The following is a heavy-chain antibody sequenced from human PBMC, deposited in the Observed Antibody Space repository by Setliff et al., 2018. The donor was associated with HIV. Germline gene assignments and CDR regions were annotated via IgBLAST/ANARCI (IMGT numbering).Heavy chain of an antibody. CDR3: VRGLAAAGGYAMDV. CDR2: IKSDGSYT. V-gene: IGHV3-74*01. Sequence: PGGSLRLSCAASGFTFSSYWMHWVRQAPGKGLVWVSRIKSDGSYTSYADSAKGRFTISRDNAKNTLHLQMNSLRAEDTAVYYCVRGLAAAGGYAMDVWGQGTTVT. J-gene: IGHJ6*02. D-gene: IGHD6-13*01. CDR1: GFTFSSYW.